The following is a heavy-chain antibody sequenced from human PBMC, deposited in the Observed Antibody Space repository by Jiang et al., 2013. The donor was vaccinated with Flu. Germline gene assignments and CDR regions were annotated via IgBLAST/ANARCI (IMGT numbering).Heavy chain of an antibody. J-gene: IGHJ4*02. CDR2: IYNSGST. CDR1: GGSINNYF. Sequence: PGLVKPSETLSLTCTVSGGSINNYFWSWIRQPPGKGLEWIGYIYNSGSTSYNPSLKSRVTISIDTSKNQFSLKLSSMTAADTAVYYCARSRGYSPGYCFDYWGQGTLVTVSS. CDR3: ARSRGYSPGYCFDY. D-gene: IGHD5-18*01. V-gene: IGHV4-59*01.